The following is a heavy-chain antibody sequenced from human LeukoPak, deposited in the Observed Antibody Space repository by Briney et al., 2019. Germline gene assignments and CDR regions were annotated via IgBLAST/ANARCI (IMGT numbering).Heavy chain of an antibody. D-gene: IGHD4-23*01. CDR1: GFTFSSYA. Sequence: GGSLRLSCSASGFTFSSYAMHWVRQAPGKGLEYVSAISSNGGSTYYADSVKGRFTISRDNAKNSLYLQMNSLRAEDTAVYYCARDDYGGNSYAFDIWGQGTMVAVSS. CDR3: ARDDYGGNSYAFDI. J-gene: IGHJ3*02. V-gene: IGHV3-64*04. CDR2: ISSNGGST.